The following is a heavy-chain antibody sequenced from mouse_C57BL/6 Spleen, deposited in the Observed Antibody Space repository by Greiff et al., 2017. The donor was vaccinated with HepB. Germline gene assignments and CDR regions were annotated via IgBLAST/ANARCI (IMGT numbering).Heavy chain of an antibody. CDR1: GYTFTDYN. J-gene: IGHJ3*01. Sequence: EVQLQQSGPELVKPGASVKIPCKASGYTFTDYNMDWVKQSHGKSLEWIGDINPNNGGTIYNQKFKGKATLTVDKSSSTAYMELRSLTSEDTAVYYCARLDDGLFAYWGQGTLVTVSA. CDR2: INPNNGGT. V-gene: IGHV1-18*01. D-gene: IGHD2-3*01. CDR3: ARLDDGLFAY.